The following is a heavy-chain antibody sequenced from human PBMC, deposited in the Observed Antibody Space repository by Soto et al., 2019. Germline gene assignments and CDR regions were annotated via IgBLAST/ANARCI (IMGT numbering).Heavy chain of an antibody. CDR3: ARGFTGSAGRFVP. J-gene: IGHJ5*02. CDR1: GYKFATYW. Sequence: GESLKIPCEGSGYKFATYWIAWVRQMPGRGLEWMGIIYPGKSKTIYRPSFQGLVTISADTSLNTAYLQWDSLRASDTAIYYCARGFTGSAGRFVPWGQGTVVTVSS. CDR2: IYPGKSKT. V-gene: IGHV5-51*01. D-gene: IGHD2-8*02.